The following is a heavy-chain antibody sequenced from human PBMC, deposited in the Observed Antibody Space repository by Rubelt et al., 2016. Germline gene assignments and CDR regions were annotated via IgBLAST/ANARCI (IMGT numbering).Heavy chain of an antibody. CDR2: ISGTGDDS. Sequence: GQGLEWVSSISGTGDDSYYADSVKGRFTISRDYSKNTLYLQMNSLRAEDTAVYYCAREYNYGYSSSVYHFDYWGQGTLVTVSS. V-gene: IGHV3-23*01. D-gene: IGHD3-10*01. CDR3: AREYNYGYSSSVYHFDY. J-gene: IGHJ4*02.